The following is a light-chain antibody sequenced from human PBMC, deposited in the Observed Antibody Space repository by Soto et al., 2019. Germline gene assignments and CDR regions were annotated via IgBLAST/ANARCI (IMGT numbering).Light chain of an antibody. V-gene: IGKV3-15*01. J-gene: IGKJ5*01. CDR1: QRVYSN. Sequence: EILMTQSPDTLSVSPGESATLSCRASQRVYSNLAWYQQRPGQAPRLLIYGASTRATGVPARFSGRGSGTEFPLTISSLQSEEFAVYYCQQYTNWPPNTFGQGTRLEMK. CDR2: GAS. CDR3: QQYTNWPPNT.